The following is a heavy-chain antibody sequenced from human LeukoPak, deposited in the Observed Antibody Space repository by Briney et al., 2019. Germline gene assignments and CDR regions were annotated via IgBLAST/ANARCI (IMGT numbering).Heavy chain of an antibody. D-gene: IGHD3-22*01. V-gene: IGHV7-4-1*02. CDR1: GYTFTSYA. J-gene: IGHJ3*02. CDR2: INTNTGNP. CDR3: ARVSPEDSSGYYPPTAGFDI. Sequence: ASVKVSCKASGYTFTSYAMNWVRQAPGQGLEWMGWINTNTGNPTYAQGFTGRFVFSLDTSVSTAYLQISSLKAEDTAVYYCARVSPEDSSGYYPPTAGFDIWGQGTMVTVSS.